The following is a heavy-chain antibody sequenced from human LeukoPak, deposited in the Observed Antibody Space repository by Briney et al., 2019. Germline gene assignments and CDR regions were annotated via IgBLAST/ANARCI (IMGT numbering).Heavy chain of an antibody. CDR2: IYYSGGT. CDR3: ARVATMVRGSNGMDV. V-gene: IGHV4-59*01. CDR1: GGSISNYY. D-gene: IGHD3-10*01. J-gene: IGHJ6*04. Sequence: PSETLSLTCTVSGGSISNYYWTWIRQPPGKGLEWIGYIYYSGGTNYNPSLRSRATISVDTSKKQFSLNLSSVTAADTALYYCARVATMVRGSNGMDVWGKGTTVTVSS.